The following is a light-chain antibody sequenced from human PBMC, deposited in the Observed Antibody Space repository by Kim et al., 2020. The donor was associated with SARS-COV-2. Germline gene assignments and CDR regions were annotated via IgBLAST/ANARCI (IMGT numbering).Light chain of an antibody. V-gene: IGLV7-46*01. CDR3: LLSYSDSRV. CDR2: DTG. Sequence: GETITLTSDSSAGPVTSGHFPYRFQKKPAQAPRTLIYDTGNRHSWTPARFSGSLLGGKAALTLSAAQAEDEADYYCLLSYSDSRVFGGGTQLTVL. J-gene: IGLJ2*01. CDR1: AGPVTSGHF.